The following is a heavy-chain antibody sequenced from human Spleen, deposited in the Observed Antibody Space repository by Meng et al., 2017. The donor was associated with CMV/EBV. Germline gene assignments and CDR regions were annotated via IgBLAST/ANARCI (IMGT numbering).Heavy chain of an antibody. J-gene: IGHJ5*02. V-gene: IGHV5-51*01. CDR3: ARQAFWSGFSFDP. D-gene: IGHD3-3*01. Sequence: GESLKISCQGSGYSFTNYWIGWVRQMPGKGLEWMGIIYPGDSDTRYSPSFQGQVTISADKSIITAYLQWSSLKASDTAMYYCARQAFWSGFSFDPWGQGTRVTVSS. CDR2: IYPGDSDT. CDR1: GYSFTNYW.